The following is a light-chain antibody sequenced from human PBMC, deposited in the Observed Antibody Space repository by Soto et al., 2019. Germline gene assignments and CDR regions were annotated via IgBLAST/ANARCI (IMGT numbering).Light chain of an antibody. CDR3: QQRSDWPWT. CDR2: DAS. CDR1: QSVGTT. Sequence: EIVMTKSPVNLSVSQEERATLSCRASQSVGTTLAWYQQKPGQAPRLLIFDASNRATGIPARFSGSGSGTDFTLTISSLEPEDFAVYYCQQRSDWPWTFGQGTKV. V-gene: IGKV3-11*01. J-gene: IGKJ1*01.